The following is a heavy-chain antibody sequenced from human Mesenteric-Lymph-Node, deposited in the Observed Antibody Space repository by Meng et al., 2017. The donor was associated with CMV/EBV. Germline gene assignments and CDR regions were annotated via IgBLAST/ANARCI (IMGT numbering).Heavy chain of an antibody. CDR3: AKDREDIVVVPAYGMDV. V-gene: IGHV3-33*06. CDR2: IWYDGSDK. CDR1: FTCSSCG. Sequence: FTCSSCGMHWVRQAPGKGLEWVAVIWYDGSDKYYADSVKGRFTISRDNSKNTLYLQMNSLRAEDTAVYYCAKDREDIVVVPAYGMDVWGQGTTVTVSS. J-gene: IGHJ6*02. D-gene: IGHD2-2*01.